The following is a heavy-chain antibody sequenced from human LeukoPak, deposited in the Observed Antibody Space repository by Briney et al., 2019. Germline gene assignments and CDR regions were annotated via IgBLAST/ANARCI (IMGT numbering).Heavy chain of an antibody. V-gene: IGHV3-74*01. J-gene: IGHJ3*01. D-gene: IGHD6-13*01. CDR1: GFTFTTSW. CDR3: ARDQYSSTWYRGAFDV. Sequence: GGSLRLSCAASGFTFTTSWMHWFRQAPGKGLVWVSRIESDGTSTTYADSVKGRFTISRDNAKNTLNLQMNSLRAEETAVYYCARDQYSSTWYRGAFDVWGQGTMVSVSS. CDR2: IESDGTST.